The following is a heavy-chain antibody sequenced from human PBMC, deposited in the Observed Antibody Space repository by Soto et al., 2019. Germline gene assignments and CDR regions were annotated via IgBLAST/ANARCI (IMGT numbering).Heavy chain of an antibody. CDR3: ARDLGDILTGYPDY. CDR1: FTSCG. CDR2: ISAYNGNT. D-gene: IGHD3-9*01. J-gene: IGHJ4*02. V-gene: IGHV1-18*01. Sequence: FTSCGISSAQQSTGQGLEWMGWISAYNGNTNYAQKLQGRVTMTTDTSTSTAYMELRSLRSDDTAVYYCARDLGDILTGYPDYWGQGTLVTVSS.